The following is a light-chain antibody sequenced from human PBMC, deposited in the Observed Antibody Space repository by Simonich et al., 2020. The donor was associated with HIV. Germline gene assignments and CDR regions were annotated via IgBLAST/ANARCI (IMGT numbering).Light chain of an antibody. V-gene: IGKV4-1*01. CDR2: WAS. Sequence: DIVMTQSPDSLAVSLGERATINCKASQSVLYSSNNKNYLVWYQQKPAQPPKLLIYWASTRESGVPDRFSGSGSGTDFTLTISSLQAEDVAVYYCQQYYTTPRTFGQGTKVEIK. CDR1: QSVLYSSNNKNY. J-gene: IGKJ1*01. CDR3: QQYYTTPRT.